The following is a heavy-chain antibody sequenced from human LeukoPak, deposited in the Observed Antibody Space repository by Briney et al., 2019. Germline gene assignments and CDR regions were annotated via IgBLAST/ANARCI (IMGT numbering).Heavy chain of an antibody. CDR1: GFTLRSYT. CDR3: ARGGGWLRVDY. D-gene: IGHD5-12*01. Sequence: PGGSLRLSCAASGFTLRSYTMNWVRQAPGKGLEWVSSIGISSNKIYYADSVKGRFIISRDNAKNSVYLQMNSLRAEDTAVYYCARGGGWLRVDYWGQGTLVTVSS. V-gene: IGHV3-21*04. CDR2: IGISSNKI. J-gene: IGHJ4*02.